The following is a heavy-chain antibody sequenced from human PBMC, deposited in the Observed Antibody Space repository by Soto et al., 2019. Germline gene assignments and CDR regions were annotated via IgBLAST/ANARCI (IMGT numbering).Heavy chain of an antibody. Sequence: PGGSLRLSCAASGFTFRHYGMHWVRQSPGKGLEWVAVIFHDGSKEYYADSVRGRFTISRDNSNNMLYLQMNSLRVEDTALYYCARDAAARDGRGGMDVWGQGTTVTVSS. CDR3: ARDAAARDGRGGMDV. J-gene: IGHJ6*02. D-gene: IGHD6-6*01. V-gene: IGHV3-33*01. CDR2: IFHDGSKE. CDR1: GFTFRHYG.